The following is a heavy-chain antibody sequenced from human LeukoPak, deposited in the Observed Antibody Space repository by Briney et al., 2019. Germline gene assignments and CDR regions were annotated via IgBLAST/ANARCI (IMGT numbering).Heavy chain of an antibody. CDR3: ARKPATMNAAFDY. CDR1: GFTFSNSW. Sequence: GGSLRLSCAASGFTFSNSWMHWVRQAPGKGLMWASHIHSDGSTTSFADSVKGRFTISRDNAKNTLYLQMSSLRAEDTAVYYCARKPATMNAAFDYWGQGTLVTVSS. V-gene: IGHV3-74*01. J-gene: IGHJ4*02. CDR2: IHSDGSTT. D-gene: IGHD3-22*01.